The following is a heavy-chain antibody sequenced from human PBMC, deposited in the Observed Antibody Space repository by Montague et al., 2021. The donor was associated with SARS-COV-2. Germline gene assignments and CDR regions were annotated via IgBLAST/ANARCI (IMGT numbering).Heavy chain of an antibody. Sequence: SRRISCAASGFTFGDYYMSLIRQAPGKGLEWVSYISSSGGTIYYADSVKGRFTISRDNAKNSLYLQMNSLRAEDTAVYYCARVKQQLVVYYYYYMDVWGKGTTVTVSS. J-gene: IGHJ6*03. CDR1: GFTFGDYY. V-gene: IGHV3-11*01. CDR3: ARVKQQLVVYYYYYMDV. CDR2: ISSSGGTI. D-gene: IGHD6-13*01.